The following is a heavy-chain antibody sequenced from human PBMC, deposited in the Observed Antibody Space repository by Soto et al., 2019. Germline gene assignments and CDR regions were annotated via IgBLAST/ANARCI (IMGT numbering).Heavy chain of an antibody. CDR1: GFTFSSYS. CDR2: ISSRSSYI. D-gene: IGHD2-2*02. J-gene: IGHJ3*02. CDR3: ARGGCSSTSCYTGAFDI. V-gene: IGHV3-21*01. Sequence: GGSLRLSCAASGFTFSSYSMNWVRQAPGKGLEWVSSISSRSSYIYYADSVKGRFTISRDNAKNSLYLQMNSRRAEDTAVYYCARGGCSSTSCYTGAFDIWGQGTMVTVSS.